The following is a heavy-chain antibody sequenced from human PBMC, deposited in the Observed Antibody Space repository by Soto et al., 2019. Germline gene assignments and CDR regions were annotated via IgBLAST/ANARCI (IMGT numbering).Heavy chain of an antibody. J-gene: IGHJ4*02. D-gene: IGHD4-17*01. CDR3: AKDSAQTVATFDY. CDR1: GFSFRSYA. CDR2: ISGSGGST. V-gene: IGHV3-23*01. Sequence: SLRLYCGASGFSFRSYAMSWVRQDPGKGLEWVSAISGSGGSTYYADSVKGRFTISRDNSKNTLYLQMNSLRAEDTAVYYCAKDSAQTVATFDYWGQGTLVTVSS.